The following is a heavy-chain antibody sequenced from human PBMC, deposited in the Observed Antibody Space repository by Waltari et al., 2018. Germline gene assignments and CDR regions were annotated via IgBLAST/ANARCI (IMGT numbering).Heavy chain of an antibody. CDR2: IYYSGST. CDR1: GGSISSYY. Sequence: QVQLQESGPGLVKPSETLSLTCTVSGGSISSYYWSWIRQPPGKGLEWIGYIYYSGSTNYNPSLKSRGTISVDTSKNQFSLKLSSVTAADTAVYYCARHVSGFWSGYRDHYGMDVWGQGTTVTVSS. V-gene: IGHV4-59*08. D-gene: IGHD3-3*01. J-gene: IGHJ6*02. CDR3: ARHVSGFWSGYRDHYGMDV.